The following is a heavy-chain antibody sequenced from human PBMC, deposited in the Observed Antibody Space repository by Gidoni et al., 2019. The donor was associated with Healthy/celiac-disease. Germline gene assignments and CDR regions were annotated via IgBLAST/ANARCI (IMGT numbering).Heavy chain of an antibody. CDR2: IWYDGSNK. V-gene: IGHV3-33*01. CDR1: GFTFSSFG. Sequence: QVQLVESGGGVVQPGRSLRLSCAASGFTFSSFGMPWVRQAPGKGLEWVAVIWYDGSNKYYADSVKGRFTISRDNSKNTLYLQMNSLRAEDTAVYYCARAKRAYCSSTSCFFPPHVWGQGTTVTVSS. CDR3: ARAKRAYCSSTSCFFPPHV. J-gene: IGHJ6*02. D-gene: IGHD2-2*01.